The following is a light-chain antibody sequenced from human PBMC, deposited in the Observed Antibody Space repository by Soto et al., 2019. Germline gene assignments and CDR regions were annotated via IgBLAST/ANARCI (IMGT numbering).Light chain of an antibody. Sequence: QSVLTQPASVSGPPGQSITISCTGTSSDFGGYNYVSWYQQHPDKAPKLMIYDVSNRPSGVSNRFSGSKSGNTASLTISGLQAEDGADYYCSSYTCSSKENVFGTGTKVTVL. CDR3: SSYTCSSKENV. V-gene: IGLV2-14*01. J-gene: IGLJ1*01. CDR2: DVS. CDR1: SSDFGGYNY.